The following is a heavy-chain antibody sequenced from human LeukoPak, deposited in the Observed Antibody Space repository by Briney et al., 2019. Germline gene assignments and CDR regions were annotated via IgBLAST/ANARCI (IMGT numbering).Heavy chain of an antibody. J-gene: IGHJ4*02. D-gene: IGHD3-3*01. CDR1: GGTFSSYA. CDR3: ARSTYYDFWSGYYPFDY. V-gene: IGHV1-2*02. Sequence: ASVKVSCEASGGTFSSYAISWVRQAPGQGLEWMGWINPNSGGTNYAQKFQGRVTMTRDTSISTAYMELSRLRSDDTAVYYCARSTYYDFWSGYYPFDYWGQGTLVTVSS. CDR2: INPNSGGT.